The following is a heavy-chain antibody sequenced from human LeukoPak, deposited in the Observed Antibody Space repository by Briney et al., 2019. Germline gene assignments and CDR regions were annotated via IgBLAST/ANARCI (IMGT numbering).Heavy chain of an antibody. CDR2: IYTSGGT. J-gene: IGHJ3*02. CDR3: ASFISGSAGSSDVFAFDI. Sequence: SETLSLTCTVSGGSISSYYWSWIRQPPGKGLEWIGYIYTSGGTNYNPSLKSRVTISVDTSKNQFSLKLSSVTAADTAVYYCASFISGSAGSSDVFAFDIWGQGTMVTVSS. V-gene: IGHV4-4*09. D-gene: IGHD1-26*01. CDR1: GGSISSYY.